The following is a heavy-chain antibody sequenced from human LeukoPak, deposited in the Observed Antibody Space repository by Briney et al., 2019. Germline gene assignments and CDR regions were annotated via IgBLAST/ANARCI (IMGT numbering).Heavy chain of an antibody. D-gene: IGHD3-22*01. V-gene: IGHV3-21*01. CDR1: GFTFTSYS. J-gene: IGHJ4*02. CDR2: ISSSSSYI. Sequence: SGGSLRLSCAASGFTFTSYSMNWVRQAPGKGLEWVSSISSSSSYIFYADSGKGRFTTSRDNAKNSLYLRMNSLRAEDTAVYYCARAARSYYYDSSGYAGGEGTPDYWGQGTLVTVSS. CDR3: ARAARSYYYDSSGYAGGEGTPDY.